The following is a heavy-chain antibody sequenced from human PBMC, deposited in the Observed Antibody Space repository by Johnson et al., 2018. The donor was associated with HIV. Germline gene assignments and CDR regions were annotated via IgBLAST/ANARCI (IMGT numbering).Heavy chain of an antibody. CDR3: TTNLITIDAFDL. Sequence: EVQVVESGGGLVQPGGSLRLSCAASGFTFSSYWMSWVRQAPGKGLEWVANIKQDGSEKYYVDSVKGRFTFSRDNAKNSLYLQMNSLNTEDTAVYYCTTNLITIDAFDLWGQGTWVTVSS. CDR2: IKQDGSEK. CDR1: GFTFSSYW. D-gene: IGHD3-10*01. V-gene: IGHV3-7*03. J-gene: IGHJ3*01.